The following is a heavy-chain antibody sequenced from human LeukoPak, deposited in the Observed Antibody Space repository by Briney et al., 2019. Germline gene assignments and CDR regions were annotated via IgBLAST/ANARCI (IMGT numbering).Heavy chain of an antibody. CDR1: GGSISTYY. Sequence: SETLSLTCTVSGGSISTYYWSWIRQPPGKGLEWIGYIYYTGSTNYNPSLKSRVTISVDTSKNQFSLKLSSVAAADTAVYYCARDSKFGSGSQYDYWGQGTLVTVSS. J-gene: IGHJ4*02. CDR3: ARDSKFGSGSQYDY. D-gene: IGHD6-19*01. V-gene: IGHV4-59*12. CDR2: IYYTGST.